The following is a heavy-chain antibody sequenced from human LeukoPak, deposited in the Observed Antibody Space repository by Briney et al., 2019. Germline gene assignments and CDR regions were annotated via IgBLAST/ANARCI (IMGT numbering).Heavy chain of an antibody. J-gene: IGHJ4*02. D-gene: IGHD4-23*01. CDR1: GGSISSGEYY. CDR2: IYYSGST. V-gene: IGHV4-30-4*08. Sequence: PSETLSLACTVSGGSISSGEYYWSWIRQPPGKGLEWIGYIYYSGSTYYNPSLKSRVTISVDTSKNQFSLKLSSVTAADTAVYYCARDYGGNPDSSYFDYWGQGTLVTVSS. CDR3: ARDYGGNPDSSYFDY.